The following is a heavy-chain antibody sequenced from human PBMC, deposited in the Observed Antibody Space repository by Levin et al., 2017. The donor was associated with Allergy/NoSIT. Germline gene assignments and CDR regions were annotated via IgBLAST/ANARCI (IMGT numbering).Heavy chain of an antibody. J-gene: IGHJ4*02. V-gene: IGHV4-31*03. CDR3: ALWFGELSYFDY. CDR1: GGSISSGGYY. D-gene: IGHD3-10*01. CDR2: IYYSGST. Sequence: SQTLSLTCTVSGGSISSGGYYWSWIRQHPGKGLEWIGYIYYSGSTYYNPSLKSRVTISVDTSKNQFSLKLSSVTAADTAVYYCALWFGELSYFDYWGQGTLVTVSS.